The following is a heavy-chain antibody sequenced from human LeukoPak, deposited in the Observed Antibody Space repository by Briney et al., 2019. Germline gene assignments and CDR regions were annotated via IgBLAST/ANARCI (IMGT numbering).Heavy chain of an antibody. Sequence: GGSLRLSCAAFTLTFSTYWMTWVRQTPGKGLEFVANINQDGSVKNYVGSVKGRFTISRDNAKNSLYLQMNSLRADDTAVYYCARGPGFSSFDYWGQGTLVTVSS. D-gene: IGHD3-3*02. CDR3: ARGPGFSSFDY. J-gene: IGHJ4*02. CDR2: INQDGSVK. V-gene: IGHV3-7*01. CDR1: TLTFSTYW.